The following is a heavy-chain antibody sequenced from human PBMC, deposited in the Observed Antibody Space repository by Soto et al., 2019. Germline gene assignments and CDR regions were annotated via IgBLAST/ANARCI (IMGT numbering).Heavy chain of an antibody. J-gene: IGHJ6*03. CDR1: GLTFGDHY. D-gene: IGHD4-4*01. CDR3: VRDLTEPYYYYYYMDV. V-gene: IGHV3-72*01. Sequence: GGPLGLPCAAPGLTFGDHYMDWVRQGPGKGVEWVGRTRNKANSYTTEYAASVKGRFTISRDDSKNSLCLQMNSLKTEDTAVYYCVRDLTEPYYYYYYMDVWGKGTTVTVSS. CDR2: TRNKANSYTT.